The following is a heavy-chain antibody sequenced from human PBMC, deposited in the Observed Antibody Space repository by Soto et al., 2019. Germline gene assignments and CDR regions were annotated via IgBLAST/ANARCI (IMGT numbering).Heavy chain of an antibody. J-gene: IGHJ5*02. D-gene: IGHD2-15*01. CDR3: ATGIGEPNELDP. V-gene: IGHV4-59*01. CDR2: IYYSVST. CDR1: GGSISSYY. Sequence: SETLSLTCTVSGGSISSYYWSWIRQPPGKGLEWIGYIYYSVSTNYNPSLKSRVTISVDTSKNQFSLKLSSVTAADTAVYYCATGIGEPNELDPWGQGTRVTVSS.